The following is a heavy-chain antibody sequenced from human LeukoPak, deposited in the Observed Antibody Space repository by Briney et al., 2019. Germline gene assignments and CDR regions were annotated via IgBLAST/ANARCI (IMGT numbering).Heavy chain of an antibody. Sequence: PGGSLRLSCGVSGFTFNSYSMNWVRQAPGKGLEWVASIIGSGSEMFYADSLKGRFTISRDNSENSLYLQMNSLRVKDTAVYYCAKVQSDIVGAMFFAFDVWGQGTMVSVSS. CDR3: AKVQSDIVGAMFFAFDV. D-gene: IGHD1-26*01. CDR1: GFTFNSYS. J-gene: IGHJ3*01. V-gene: IGHV3-21*06. CDR2: IIGSGSEM.